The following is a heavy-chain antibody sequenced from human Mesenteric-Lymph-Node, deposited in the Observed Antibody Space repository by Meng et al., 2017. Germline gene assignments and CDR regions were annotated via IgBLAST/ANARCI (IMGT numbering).Heavy chain of an antibody. J-gene: IGHJ4*02. CDR2: IKQDGSEK. D-gene: IGHD3-22*01. CDR3: ARDRETYYYDSSGYNDY. V-gene: IGHV3-7*01. Sequence: GESLKISCAASGFTFSSYWMSWVRQAPGKGLEWVANIKQDGSEKYYVDSVKGRFTISRDNAKNSLYLQMNSLRAEDTAVYYCARDRETYYYDSSGYNDYWGQGTLVTVSS. CDR1: GFTFSSYW.